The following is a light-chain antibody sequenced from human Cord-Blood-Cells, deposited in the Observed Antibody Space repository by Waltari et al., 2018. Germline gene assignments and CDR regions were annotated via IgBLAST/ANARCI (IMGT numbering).Light chain of an antibody. CDR1: SGTIASNS. CDR3: QSYDSSNRV. J-gene: IGLJ3*02. V-gene: IGLV6-57*01. CDR2: EDN. Sequence: NFMLTQPHSVSESPGKTVTISCTRSSGTIASNSVQWYQQRPGSSPTTVIYEDNQRPSGVPVRFSGSIDSSSNSASLTISGLKTEDEADYYCQSYDSSNRVFGGGTKLTVL.